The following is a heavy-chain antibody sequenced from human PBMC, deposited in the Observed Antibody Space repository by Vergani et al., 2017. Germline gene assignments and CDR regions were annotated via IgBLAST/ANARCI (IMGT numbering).Heavy chain of an antibody. D-gene: IGHD2-21*02. CDR2: ISGSGGST. Sequence: EVQLLESGGGLVQPGESLRLSCAASGFTFSSYAMSWVRQAPGKGLEWVSAISGSGGSTYYADSVKGRFTISRDNSKNTLYLQMNSLRAEDTAVYYCAKGRAYCGGDCYPYYYYGMDVWGQGTTVTVSS. CDR1: GFTFSSYA. V-gene: IGHV3-23*01. CDR3: AKGRAYCGGDCYPYYYYGMDV. J-gene: IGHJ6*02.